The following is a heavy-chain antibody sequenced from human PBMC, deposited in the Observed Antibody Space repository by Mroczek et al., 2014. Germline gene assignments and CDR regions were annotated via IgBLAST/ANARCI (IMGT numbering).Heavy chain of an antibody. Sequence: SGAEVKKPGASVKVSCKVSGYTLTELSMHWVRQAPGKGLEWMGGFDPEDGETIYAQKFQGRVTMTEDTSTDTAYMELSSLRSEDTAVYYCATGVAAAGTIYRYYYYGMDVWGPRDHGHRLL. V-gene: IGHV1-24*01. D-gene: IGHD6-13*01. CDR2: FDPEDGET. CDR1: GYTLTELS. J-gene: IGHJ6*01. CDR3: ATGVAAAGTIYRYYYYGMDV.